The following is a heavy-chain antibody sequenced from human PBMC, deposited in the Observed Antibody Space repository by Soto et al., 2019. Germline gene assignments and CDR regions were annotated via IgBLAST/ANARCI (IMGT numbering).Heavy chain of an antibody. CDR2: ISYDGSNK. CDR3: AKGGAVDY. Sequence: QVQLVESGGGVVQPGRSLRLSCAASGFTFSSYGMHWVRQAPGKGLEWVAVISYDGSNKYYADSVKGRFTISRDNSKNTLYLQMTSLRAEDTAVYYCAKGGAVDYWGQGTLVNVSS. CDR1: GFTFSSYG. J-gene: IGHJ4*02. V-gene: IGHV3-30*18. D-gene: IGHD1-26*01.